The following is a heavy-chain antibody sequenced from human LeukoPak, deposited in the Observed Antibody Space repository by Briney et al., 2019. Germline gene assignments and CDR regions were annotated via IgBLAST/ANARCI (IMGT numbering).Heavy chain of an antibody. CDR2: ISSSSTI. V-gene: IGHV3-48*01. CDR3: ARENVGFGSWFDS. CDR1: GFTFSSYS. J-gene: IGHJ5*01. Sequence: GGSLRLPCAASGFTFSSYSMSWVRQAPGKGLEWVSYISSSSTIYYADSVKVRFTISRDNSKNTVYLQMDDLRPEDTAVYYCARENVGFGSWFDSWGQGTLVAVSS. D-gene: IGHD3-10*01.